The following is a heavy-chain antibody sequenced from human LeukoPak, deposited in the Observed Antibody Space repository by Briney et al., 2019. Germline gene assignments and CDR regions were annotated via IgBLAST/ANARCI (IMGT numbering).Heavy chain of an antibody. J-gene: IGHJ5*02. CDR2: ISSSSSYI. D-gene: IGHD2-21*02. V-gene: IGHV3-21*01. CDR1: GFTFSSYS. Sequence: PGGSLRLSCAASGFTFSSYSMNWVRQAPGKGLEWVSSISSSSSYIYYADSVKGRFTISRDNAKNSLYLQMNSPRAEDTAVYYCPRSGRVTQNWFDPWGQGTLVTVSS. CDR3: PRSGRVTQNWFDP.